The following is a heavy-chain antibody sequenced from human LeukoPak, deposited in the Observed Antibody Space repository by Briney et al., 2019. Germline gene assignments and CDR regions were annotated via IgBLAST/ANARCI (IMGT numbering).Heavy chain of an antibody. Sequence: GGSLRLSCAASGFIFSIYWMSWVRQAPGKGLEWVANIKQDGSEKCYVGTVKGRFTISRDNAKNSLYLQMNSLRAEDTAVYYCAREIAAAGTWMGGQGTMVTVSS. CDR1: GFIFSIYW. D-gene: IGHD6-13*01. CDR2: IKQDGSEK. V-gene: IGHV3-7*01. J-gene: IGHJ3*01. CDR3: AREIAAAGTWM.